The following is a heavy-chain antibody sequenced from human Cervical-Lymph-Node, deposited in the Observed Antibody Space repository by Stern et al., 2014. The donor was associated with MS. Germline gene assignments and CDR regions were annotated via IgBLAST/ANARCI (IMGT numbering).Heavy chain of an antibody. CDR2: FDPEDGEA. CDR3: AQETSLPSAGFLKYYFDY. Sequence: DQLVESGTQVKKPGASVKVSCKVSGYTLTQLSMHWVRQAPGKGLEWMGGFDPEDGEAIIAHKFQGRLTMTEDTSTGTAYMDLSSLTSTDTAVYYCAQETSLPSAGFLKYYFDYWGQGTLVTVSP. J-gene: IGHJ4*02. D-gene: IGHD6-13*01. V-gene: IGHV1-24*01. CDR1: GYTLTQLS.